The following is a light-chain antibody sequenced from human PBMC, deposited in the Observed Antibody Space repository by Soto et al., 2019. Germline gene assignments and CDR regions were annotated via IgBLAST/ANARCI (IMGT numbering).Light chain of an antibody. CDR2: SNN. CDR1: SSNIGRNT. CDR3: AEWDDSLNGRA. J-gene: IGLJ2*01. Sequence: QSVLTQPPSASGTPGQRVTISCSGRSSNIGRNTVNWYQQLPGTAPKLLIYSNNQRPSGVPDRFSGSKSVTSATPAIIVLQSEAEADYYCAEWDDSLNGRALGGGTKLTVL. V-gene: IGLV1-44*01.